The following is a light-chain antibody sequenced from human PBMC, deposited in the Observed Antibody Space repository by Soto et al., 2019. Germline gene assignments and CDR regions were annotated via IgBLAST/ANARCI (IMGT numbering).Light chain of an antibody. V-gene: IGKV4-1*01. Sequence: DILMTQCPDSLAVSLAERATRICKGGRVVVYNSNNKKHLDWYQQKPGQPPQLIIYWASTRESGVTERFSGSGSGTDFTLTISSLEAEDVAFYWCQQYFDVPFTFGGGTKVDIK. CDR1: RVVVYNSNNKKH. CDR3: QQYFDVPFT. J-gene: IGKJ4*01. CDR2: WAS.